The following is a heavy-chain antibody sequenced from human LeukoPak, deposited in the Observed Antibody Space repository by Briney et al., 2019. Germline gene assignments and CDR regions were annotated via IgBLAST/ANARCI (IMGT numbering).Heavy chain of an antibody. V-gene: IGHV1-8*03. CDR3: ARGHTSSYFDY. Sequence: ASVKASCKASGYTFTSYDINWVRQATGQGLEWMGWMNPNSGNTGYAQKFQGRVTITRNTSISTPYMVLSNLRSEDTAVYYCARGHTSSYFDYWGQGTLVTVSS. D-gene: IGHD6-6*01. J-gene: IGHJ4*02. CDR2: MNPNSGNT. CDR1: GYTFTSYD.